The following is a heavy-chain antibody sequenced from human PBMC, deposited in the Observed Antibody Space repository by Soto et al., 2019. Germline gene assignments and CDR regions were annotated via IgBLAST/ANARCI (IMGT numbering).Heavy chain of an antibody. Sequence: ASVKVSCKASGYAFTSYGISWVRQAPGQGLEWMGWISAKKGNTKYAQKFQGRVTMTTDTSTSTAYMELRSLRSDDTAVYYCAREILSPDFYFHGMDVWGQGTTVTVSS. CDR3: AREILSPDFYFHGMDV. V-gene: IGHV1-18*04. D-gene: IGHD2-15*01. CDR2: ISAKKGNT. J-gene: IGHJ6*02. CDR1: GYAFTSYG.